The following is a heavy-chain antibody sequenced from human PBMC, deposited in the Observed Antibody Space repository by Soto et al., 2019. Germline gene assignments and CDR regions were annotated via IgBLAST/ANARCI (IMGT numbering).Heavy chain of an antibody. Sequence: GGSLRLSCAASGFTFSSYSMNWVRQAPGKGLEWVSSISSSSSYIYYADSVNGQFTISRDDAKNSLYLQMKSLRAEDTAVYYCARDRGSYYVSGYYYSYGMDVWGQGTTVTVSS. CDR2: ISSSSSYI. D-gene: IGHD1-26*01. CDR3: ARDRGSYYVSGYYYSYGMDV. CDR1: GFTFSSYS. V-gene: IGHV3-21*01. J-gene: IGHJ6*02.